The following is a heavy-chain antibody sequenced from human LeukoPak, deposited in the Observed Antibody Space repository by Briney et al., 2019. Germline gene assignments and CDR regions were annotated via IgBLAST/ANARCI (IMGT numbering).Heavy chain of an antibody. V-gene: IGHV3-30*18. CDR1: GFTFSSYG. D-gene: IGHD6-13*01. CDR3: AKDSSSRLDY. Sequence: PGGSLRLSCAASGFTFSSYGMHWVRQAPGKRLEWVAVISYDGSNKYYADSVKGRFTISRDNSKNTLYLQMNSLRAEDTAVYYCAKDSSSRLDYWGQGTLVTVSS. J-gene: IGHJ4*02. CDR2: ISYDGSNK.